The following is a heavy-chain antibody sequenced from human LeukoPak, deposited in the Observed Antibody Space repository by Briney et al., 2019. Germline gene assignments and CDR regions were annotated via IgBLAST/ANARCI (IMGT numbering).Heavy chain of an antibody. D-gene: IGHD1-7*01. CDR3: ARDSILTGTTSLTY. J-gene: IGHJ4*02. Sequence: KPSETLSLTFTVSGGSISSGGYYWSWIRQPAGKGLEWIGRIYTSESTNYNPSLKSRVTMSVDTSKNQCSLKLSSVTAADTAVYYCARDSILTGTTSLTYWGQGTLVTVSS. V-gene: IGHV4-61*02. CDR2: IYTSEST. CDR1: GGSISSGGYY.